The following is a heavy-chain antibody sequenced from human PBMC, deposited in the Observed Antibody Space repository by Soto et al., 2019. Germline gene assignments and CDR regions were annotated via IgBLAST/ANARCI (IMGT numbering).Heavy chain of an antibody. CDR1: GFTFSDYY. J-gene: IGHJ3*02. V-gene: IGHV3-11*01. D-gene: IGHD3-9*01. CDR3: ARGQTYYDILTGYPDDAFDI. CDR2: ISSSGSTI. Sequence: PGGSLRLSCAASGFTFSDYYMSRIRQAPGKGLEWVSYISSSGSTIYYADSVKGRFTISRDNAKNSLYLQMNSLRAEDTAVYYCARGQTYYDILTGYPDDAFDIWGQGTMVTVSS.